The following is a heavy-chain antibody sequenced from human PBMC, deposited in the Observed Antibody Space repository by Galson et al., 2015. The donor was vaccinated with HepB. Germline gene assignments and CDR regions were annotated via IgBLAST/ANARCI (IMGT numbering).Heavy chain of an antibody. CDR2: ISISSSYT. Sequence: SLRLSCAASGFTVSDSYMSWIRQAPGKGLEWVSYISISSSYTNYADSVKGRFTVSRDNAKNSLYLQMNSLRAEDTAVYYCARFPLRGYPDYWGQGTLVTVSS. CDR3: ARFPLRGYPDY. J-gene: IGHJ4*02. V-gene: IGHV3-11*03. CDR1: GFTVSDSY. D-gene: IGHD1-1*01.